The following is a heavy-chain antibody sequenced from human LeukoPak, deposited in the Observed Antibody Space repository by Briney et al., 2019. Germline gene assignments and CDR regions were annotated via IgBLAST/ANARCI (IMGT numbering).Heavy chain of an antibody. CDR2: IYPGDSKT. D-gene: IGHD3-22*01. CDR1: GCSFTTYW. CDR3: VRSGSSGYYYDY. J-gene: IGHJ4*02. V-gene: IGHV5-51*01. Sequence: GESLKISCKGSGCSFTTYWIAWVRQMPGKGLAWMGIIYPGDSKTIYSPTFQGQVTIPADKSISTAYLQWSSLKASDTAMYYCVRSGSSGYYYDYWGQGTLVTVSS.